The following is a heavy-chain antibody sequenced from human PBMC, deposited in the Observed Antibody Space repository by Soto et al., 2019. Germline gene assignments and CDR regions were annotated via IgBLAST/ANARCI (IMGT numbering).Heavy chain of an antibody. CDR1: GFTFSSYW. V-gene: IGHV3-74*01. D-gene: IGHD3-9*01. J-gene: IGHJ4*02. CDR3: ARQWANYDILTGYFQYYFDY. Sequence: GGSLRLSCAASGFTFSSYWMHWIRQAPGKGLVWVSRINSDGSSTSYADSVKGRFTISRDNAKNTLYLQMNSLRVEDTAVYYCARQWANYDILTGYFQYYFDYWGQGTLVTVSS. CDR2: INSDGSST.